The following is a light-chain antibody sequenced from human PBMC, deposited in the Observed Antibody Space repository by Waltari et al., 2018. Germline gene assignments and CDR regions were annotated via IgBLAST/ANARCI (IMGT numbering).Light chain of an antibody. CDR2: SAS. J-gene: IGKJ4*01. CDR3: LQDYDYPLI. CDR1: QVIETD. V-gene: IGKV1-6*01. Sequence: AIQMTQSPSSLSASVGDRVTLTCRASQVIETDLGWYQQKPGKAPNLLIHSASTLQGGVPSRFSGSGSGTDFTLTINGLQPEDFATYYCLQDYDYPLIFGGGT.